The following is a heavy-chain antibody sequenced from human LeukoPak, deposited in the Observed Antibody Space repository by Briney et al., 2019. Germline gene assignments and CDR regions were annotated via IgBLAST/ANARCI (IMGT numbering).Heavy chain of an antibody. CDR1: GFTFSSYS. V-gene: IGHV3-48*02. CDR2: ISSSSSTI. Sequence: PGGSLRLSCAASGFTFSSYSMNWVRQAPGKGLEWVSYISSSSSTIYYADSVKGRFTISRDNAKNSLYLQMNSLRDEDTAVYYCARDPYFTMIVVYSPGAFDIWGQGTMVTVSS. J-gene: IGHJ3*02. D-gene: IGHD3-22*01. CDR3: ARDPYFTMIVVYSPGAFDI.